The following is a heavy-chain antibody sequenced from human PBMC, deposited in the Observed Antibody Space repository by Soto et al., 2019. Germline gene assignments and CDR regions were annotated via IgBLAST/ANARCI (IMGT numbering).Heavy chain of an antibody. J-gene: IGHJ4*02. CDR2: TYFRSQWFY. Sequence: PSQTLSLTCVISGDSVSSNSAAWNWIRQSPSRGLEWLGRTYFRSQWFYDYAISVKSRITINPDTSQNQFSLQLKSVTPEDTAVYYCARDALGGGDAIIYYFDYWGQGSLVTVSS. V-gene: IGHV6-1*01. D-gene: IGHD3-16*01. CDR1: GDSVSSNSAA. CDR3: ARDALGGGDAIIYYFDY.